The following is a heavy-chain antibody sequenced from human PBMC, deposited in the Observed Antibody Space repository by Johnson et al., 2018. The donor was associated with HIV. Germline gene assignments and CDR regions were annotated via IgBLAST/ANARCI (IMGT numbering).Heavy chain of an antibody. D-gene: IGHD3-22*01. Sequence: VQLVESGGGVVRPGGSLRLSCAASGFTFDDYGMSWVRQAPGKGLEWVSGIKGNGGSTGYADSVKGRFTISRDNTKNSLYLQMNSLRAEDTAVYYCARHRRPSYYDRSGQGGGLDIWGQGTMVTVSS. J-gene: IGHJ3*02. V-gene: IGHV3-20*04. CDR3: ARHRRPSYYDRSGQGGGLDI. CDR2: IKGNGGST. CDR1: GFTFDDYG.